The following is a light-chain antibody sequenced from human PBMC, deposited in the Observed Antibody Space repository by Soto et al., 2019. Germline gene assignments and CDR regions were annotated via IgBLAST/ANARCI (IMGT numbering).Light chain of an antibody. Sequence: QSVLTQSPSASASLGASVKLTCTLNSGHSDYAIAWHQQQPEKGPRFLMNVNSDGSHRKGDGIPDRFSGSSSGAQRYLTISSLQSEDEADYYCQTWGTGVRLVFGGGTKLTVL. CDR2: VNSDGSH. CDR1: SGHSDYA. V-gene: IGLV4-69*01. CDR3: QTWGTGVRLV. J-gene: IGLJ2*01.